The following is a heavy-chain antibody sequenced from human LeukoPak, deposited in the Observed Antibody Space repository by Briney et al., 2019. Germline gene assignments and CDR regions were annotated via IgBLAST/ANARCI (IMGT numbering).Heavy chain of an antibody. V-gene: IGHV4-39*07. Sequence: SETLSLTCTVSGGSISSSSYYWGWIRQPPGKGLEWIGSIYYSGSTYYNPSLKSRVTISVDTSKNQFSLKLSSVTAADTAVYYCASSPDFWSGYFSPRSWGQGTLVTVSS. CDR3: ASSPDFWSGYFSPRS. J-gene: IGHJ5*02. CDR1: GGSISSSSYY. D-gene: IGHD3-3*01. CDR2: IYYSGST.